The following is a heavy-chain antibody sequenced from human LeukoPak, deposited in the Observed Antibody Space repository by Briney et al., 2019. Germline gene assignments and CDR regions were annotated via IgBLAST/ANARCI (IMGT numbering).Heavy chain of an antibody. V-gene: IGHV3-23*01. CDR3: ARFTSSGFLDL. D-gene: IGHD3-22*01. CDR1: GFTFAIYA. J-gene: IGHJ5*02. CDR2: ISSSGGTT. Sequence: GGSLRLSCAASGFTFAIYAVSWVRQAPGKGLEWVSRISSSGGTTYYADSVKGRFTISRDNSKNTLSLQLSSLRAEDTAVYYCARFTSSGFLDLWGQGTLVTVSS.